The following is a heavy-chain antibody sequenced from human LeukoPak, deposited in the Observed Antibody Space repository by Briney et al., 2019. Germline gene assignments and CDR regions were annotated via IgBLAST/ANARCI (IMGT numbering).Heavy chain of an antibody. CDR1: GFTFSSYN. V-gene: IGHV3-21*01. CDR3: ARTYYYDTGLDY. J-gene: IGHJ4*02. CDR2: ITSSSTYI. D-gene: IGHD3-22*01. Sequence: PGGSLRLSCAASGFTFSSYNMNWVRQAPGKGLEWVSSITSSSTYIYYADSVKGRFTISRDNAKNSLYLQMNSLRAEDTAVYYCARTYYYDTGLDYWGQGTLVTVSS.